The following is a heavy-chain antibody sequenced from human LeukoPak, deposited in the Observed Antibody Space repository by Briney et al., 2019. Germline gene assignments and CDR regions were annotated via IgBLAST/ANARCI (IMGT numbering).Heavy chain of an antibody. CDR2: ISAYNGNT. D-gene: IGHD6-19*01. J-gene: IGHJ4*02. CDR3: ARVYSSGWYIDY. CDR1: GYTFTSYG. Sequence: ASVKVSCKASGYTFTSYGIGWVRQAPGQGLEWMGWISAYNGNTNYAQNLQGRVTMTTDTSTSTAYMELRSLRSDDTAVYYCARVYSSGWYIDYWGQGTLVTVSS. V-gene: IGHV1-18*01.